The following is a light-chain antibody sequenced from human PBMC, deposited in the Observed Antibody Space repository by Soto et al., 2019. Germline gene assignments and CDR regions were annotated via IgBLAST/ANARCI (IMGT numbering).Light chain of an antibody. CDR2: AAS. CDR3: LQHNSYPQP. CDR1: QGISDA. V-gene: IGKV1-17*01. Sequence: DIQMTQSPSYLSASVGVIVTITSRALQGISDAVGWYQQKPGKAPKRLIYAASRLQSGVPSRFSGSGSGTEFTLTLSSQQPEDFATYCCLQHNSYPQPFGQGPKVEIK. J-gene: IGKJ1*01.